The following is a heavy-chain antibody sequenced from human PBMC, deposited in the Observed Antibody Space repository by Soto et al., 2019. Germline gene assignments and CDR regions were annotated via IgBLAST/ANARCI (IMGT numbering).Heavy chain of an antibody. CDR1: GYTFTSYA. CDR2: INAGNGDT. D-gene: IGHD3-22*01. Sequence: ASVKVSCKASGYTFTSYAMHWVRQAPGQRLEWMGWINAGNGDTKYSQKFQGRVTITRETSASTASMELSSLRSEDTAVYYCARDSGHLGSSDYWGQGTLVTVSS. V-gene: IGHV1-3*01. J-gene: IGHJ4*02. CDR3: ARDSGHLGSSDY.